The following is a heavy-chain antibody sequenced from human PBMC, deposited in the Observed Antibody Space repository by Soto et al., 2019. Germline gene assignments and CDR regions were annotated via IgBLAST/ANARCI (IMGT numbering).Heavy chain of an antibody. CDR1: GGSFSGHS. J-gene: IGHJ5*01. CDR2: INHSGRV. CDR3: STRAYDTNGYYRFDP. V-gene: IGHV4-34*01. Sequence: SETLSLTCAVYGGSFSGHSWTWIRQSPGKGLEWIGDINHSGRVNYSPSLKSRVTISLDTSKNQFSLTLSAVTAADTAMYYCSTRAYDTNGYYRFDPWGQGTLVTVLL. D-gene: IGHD3-22*01.